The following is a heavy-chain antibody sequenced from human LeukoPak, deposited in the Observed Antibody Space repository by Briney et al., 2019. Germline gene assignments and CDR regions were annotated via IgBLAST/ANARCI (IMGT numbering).Heavy chain of an antibody. D-gene: IGHD3-16*02. Sequence: PGESLKISCKGSGYSFTSYWIGWVRPMPGKGLEWMGIIYPGDSDTRYSPSFQGQVTTSADKSISTAYLQWSSLKASDTAMYYCARHQDLPSSPLDYWGQGTLVTVSS. V-gene: IGHV5-51*01. J-gene: IGHJ4*02. CDR1: GYSFTSYW. CDR2: IYPGDSDT. CDR3: ARHQDLPSSPLDY.